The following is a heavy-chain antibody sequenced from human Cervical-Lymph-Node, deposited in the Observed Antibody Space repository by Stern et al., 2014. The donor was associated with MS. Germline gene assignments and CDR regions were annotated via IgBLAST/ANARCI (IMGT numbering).Heavy chain of an antibody. CDR2: ISTYNGYT. J-gene: IGHJ4*02. CDR3: ARYSRAFLPPPLGYFDY. D-gene: IGHD6-25*01. V-gene: IGHV1-18*04. Sequence: IQLVQSGSEVKKPGASVTVSCKTSGYTFTNSGISWVRQAPGQGLEWMGWISTYNGYTNYAQKLQGRVTMTTDTSTSTAYMELRSRRSDDTAVYFCARYSRAFLPPPLGYFDYWGQGTLVTVSS. CDR1: GYTFTNSG.